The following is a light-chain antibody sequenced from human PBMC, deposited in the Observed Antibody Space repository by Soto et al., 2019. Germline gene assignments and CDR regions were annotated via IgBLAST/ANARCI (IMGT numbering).Light chain of an antibody. J-gene: IGLJ2*01. CDR3: SSYPSSSTRV. Sequence: QSALTQPASVSGSPGQSITISCTGTSSDVGGYNYVSWYQQHPGKAPKLMIYEVSNRPSGVSNRFSGSKSGNTASLTISGLQGEDEADYYCSSYPSSSTRVFGGGTKLTVL. CDR1: SSDVGGYNY. V-gene: IGLV2-14*01. CDR2: EVS.